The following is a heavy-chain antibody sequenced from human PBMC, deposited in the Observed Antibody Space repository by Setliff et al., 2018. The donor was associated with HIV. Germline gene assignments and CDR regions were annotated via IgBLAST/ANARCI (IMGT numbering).Heavy chain of an antibody. J-gene: IGHJ4*02. D-gene: IGHD1-26*01. V-gene: IGHV3-23*01. CDR1: EFTFSVYA. Sequence: PWGSLRLSCAASEFTFSVYAMSWLRQAPGKGLEWVSGISGSGSSTYYGDSVKGRFTISRDNSKNTLFLQMNSLRPEDTATYYCVRDPIEGYPDYFDYWGQGTLVTVSS. CDR3: VRDPIEGYPDYFDY. CDR2: ISGSGSST.